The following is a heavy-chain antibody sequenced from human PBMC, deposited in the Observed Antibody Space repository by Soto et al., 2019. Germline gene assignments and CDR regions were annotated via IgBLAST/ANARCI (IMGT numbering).Heavy chain of an antibody. Sequence: SETLSLTCAVYGGSFSGYDWSWIRQPPGKGLEWIGEINHSGSTNYNPSLKSRVTISVDTSKNQFSLKLSSVTAADTAVYYCARGYAANLDYWGQGTLVTVSS. CDR2: INHSGST. CDR3: ARGYAANLDY. V-gene: IGHV4-34*01. CDR1: GGSFSGYD. D-gene: IGHD4-17*01. J-gene: IGHJ4*02.